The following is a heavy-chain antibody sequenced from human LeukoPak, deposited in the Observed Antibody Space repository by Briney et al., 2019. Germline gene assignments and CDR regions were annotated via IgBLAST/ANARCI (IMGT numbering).Heavy chain of an antibody. CDR3: TTVFGYSSGWYFDAFDI. Sequence: GGSLRLSCTASGFTFGDYAVSWFRQAPGKGLEWVGFIRSKAYGGTTEYAASVKGRFTISRDDSKSIAYLQMSSLKTEDTAVYYCTTVFGYSSGWYFDAFDIWGQGTMVTVSS. J-gene: IGHJ3*02. CDR1: GFTFGDYA. V-gene: IGHV3-49*03. CDR2: IRSKAYGGTT. D-gene: IGHD6-19*01.